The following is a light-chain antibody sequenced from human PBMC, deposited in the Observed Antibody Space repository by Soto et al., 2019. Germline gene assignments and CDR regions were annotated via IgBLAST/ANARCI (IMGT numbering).Light chain of an antibody. V-gene: IGKV1-9*01. CDR2: AAS. J-gene: IGKJ4*01. Sequence: DIQLTQSPSFLSASVGDRVHITCGESEGISRYLAWYQQKPEKAHKLLIYAASTLQSGVPSRFSGSGSGTEFTLTIRSLQPADFATYYCQQPPGFGGGTKVEIK. CDR3: QQPPG. CDR1: EGISRY.